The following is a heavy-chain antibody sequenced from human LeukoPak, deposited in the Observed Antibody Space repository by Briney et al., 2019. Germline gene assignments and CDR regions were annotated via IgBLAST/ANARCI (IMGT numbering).Heavy chain of an antibody. D-gene: IGHD3-10*01. CDR1: GGYITTNGYY. Sequence: PSETLSLTCTVSGGYITTNGYYRVWIRQSPGEALEWIGSISYSGNPFYNPSLKSRVTISVDTSKNHFSLTLTSVTAADTALYFCANSDTFYNVMSGPWGQGTLVSVS. J-gene: IGHJ5*02. CDR3: ANSDTFYNVMSGP. V-gene: IGHV4-39*02. CDR2: ISYSGNP.